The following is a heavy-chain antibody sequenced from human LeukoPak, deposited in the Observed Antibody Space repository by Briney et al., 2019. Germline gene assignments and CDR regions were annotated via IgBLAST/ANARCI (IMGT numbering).Heavy chain of an antibody. CDR3: ARDSGIAARQKYFDY. V-gene: IGHV1-69*05. CDR2: IIPIFGTA. CDR1: GGTFSSYA. D-gene: IGHD6-6*01. Sequence: SVKVSCKASGGTFSSYAISWVRQAPGQGLEWMGRIIPIFGTANYAQKFQGRVTITTDESTSTAYMELSSLRSEDTAVYYCARDSGIAARQKYFDYWGRGTLVTVSS. J-gene: IGHJ4*02.